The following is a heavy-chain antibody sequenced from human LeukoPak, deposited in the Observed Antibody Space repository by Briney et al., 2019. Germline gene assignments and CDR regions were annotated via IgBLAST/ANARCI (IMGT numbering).Heavy chain of an antibody. CDR2: IYYSGST. Sequence: SETLARTRTVSGGSISRYCWSWIRQPPGKVLQWIVYIYYSGSTKYNPSLKSRVTISVDTSKNQFSLNLSSVTAADTAVYYCARYSYGHRWFDPWGQGTPVTVSS. J-gene: IGHJ5*02. CDR1: GGSISRYC. CDR3: ARYSYGHRWFDP. V-gene: IGHV4-59*08. D-gene: IGHD5-18*01.